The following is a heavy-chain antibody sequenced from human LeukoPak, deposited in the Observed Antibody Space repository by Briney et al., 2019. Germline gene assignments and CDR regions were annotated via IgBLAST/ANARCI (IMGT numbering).Heavy chain of an antibody. CDR2: TYYRSKWYN. V-gene: IGHV6-1*01. J-gene: IGHJ5*02. D-gene: IGHD6-6*01. CDR1: GDSVSSNSAA. CDR3: ARGKELVRTKHALDP. Sequence: SQTLSLTCAISGDSVSSNSAAWNWIRQSPSRGLEWLGRTYYRSKWYNDYAVSVKSRITINPDTSKNQFSLQLSSVTAADTAVYYCARGKELVRTKHALDPWGQGTLVAVSS.